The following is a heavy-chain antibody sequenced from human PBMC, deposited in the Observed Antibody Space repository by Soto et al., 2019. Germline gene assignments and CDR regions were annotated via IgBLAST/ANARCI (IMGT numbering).Heavy chain of an antibody. CDR3: ARDDRDGYNPTDY. D-gene: IGHD5-12*01. V-gene: IGHV3-53*01. Sequence: EVQLVESGGGLIQPGGSLRLSCAASGFTVSSNYMSWVRQAPGKGLEWVSVIYSGGSTYYADSVKGRFTISRDNSKNTLYLQMNSLRAEDTAVYYCARDDRDGYNPTDYWGQGTLVTVSS. CDR2: IYSGGST. CDR1: GFTVSSNY. J-gene: IGHJ4*02.